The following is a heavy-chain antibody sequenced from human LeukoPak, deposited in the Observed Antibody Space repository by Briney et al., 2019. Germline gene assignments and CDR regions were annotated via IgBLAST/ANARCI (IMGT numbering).Heavy chain of an antibody. J-gene: IGHJ5*02. Sequence: PGGSLRLSCAASGFTFSSYWMHWVRQAPGKGLVWVSRINSDGSSTSYAYSVKGRFTISRDNAKNTLYLQMNSLRAEDTAVYYCARGYCSSTSCHSGNWFDPWGQGTLVTVSS. V-gene: IGHV3-74*01. CDR2: INSDGSST. D-gene: IGHD2-2*01. CDR1: GFTFSSYW. CDR3: ARGYCSSTSCHSGNWFDP.